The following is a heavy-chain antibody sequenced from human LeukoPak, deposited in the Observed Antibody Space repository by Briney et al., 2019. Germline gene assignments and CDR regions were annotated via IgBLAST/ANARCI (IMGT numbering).Heavy chain of an antibody. CDR3: TRDSGTYNWFDP. V-gene: IGHV3-73*01. Sequence: GGSLRLSCVASGFTFSDAAIHWVRQSSGKGLEWIGHMDKETNLYATALAASVKGRFTVSRDDSKNTAYLHMNSLKTEDTALYYCTRDSGTYNWFDPWGQGTLVTVSS. CDR2: MDKETNLYAT. J-gene: IGHJ5*02. CDR1: GFTFSDAA. D-gene: IGHD1-26*01.